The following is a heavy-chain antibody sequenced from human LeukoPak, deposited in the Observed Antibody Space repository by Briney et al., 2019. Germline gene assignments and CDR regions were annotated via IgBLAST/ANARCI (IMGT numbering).Heavy chain of an antibody. Sequence: PGGSLRLPCAASGFTFSRYSMHGVRQAPGKGREWVIVISYCGSNIYYAYSVKVRFTISRDNAKNILYMQKNGLRRQDTSVFYCAKDTDRYCSGGSCYYFDYWGQGTLVTVSS. V-gene: IGHV3-30*18. J-gene: IGHJ4*02. CDR1: GFTFSRYS. CDR3: AKDTDRYCSGGSCYYFDY. CDR2: ISYCGSNI. D-gene: IGHD2-15*01.